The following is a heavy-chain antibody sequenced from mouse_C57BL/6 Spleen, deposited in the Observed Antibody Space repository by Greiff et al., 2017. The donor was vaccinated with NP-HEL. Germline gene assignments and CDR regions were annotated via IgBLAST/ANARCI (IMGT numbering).Heavy chain of an antibody. CDR1: GFTFSDYG. CDR3: ARMITSYFDY. V-gene: IGHV5-17*01. Sequence: EVKVVESGGGLVKPGGSLKLSCAASGFTFSDYGMHWVRQAPEKGLEWVAYISSGSSTIYYADTVKGRFTISRDNAKNTLFLQMTSLRSEDTAMYYCARMITSYFDYWGQGTTLTVSS. D-gene: IGHD2-4*01. J-gene: IGHJ2*01. CDR2: ISSGSSTI.